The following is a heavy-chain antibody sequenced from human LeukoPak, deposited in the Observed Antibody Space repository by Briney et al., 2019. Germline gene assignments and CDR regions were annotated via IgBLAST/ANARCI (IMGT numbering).Heavy chain of an antibody. CDR1: GYRFTDYW. CDR3: ARHPIAAGGAYNWFDP. CDR2: IYPRDSNT. V-gene: IGHV5-51*01. Sequence: GESLKISCQGSGYRFTDYWIGWVRQMPGKGLEWMGIIYPRDSNTIYSPSFQGQVTISVDTSINTAYLQWISLKASDTAMYYCARHPIAAGGAYNWFDPWGQGTLVTVSS. D-gene: IGHD6-13*01. J-gene: IGHJ5*02.